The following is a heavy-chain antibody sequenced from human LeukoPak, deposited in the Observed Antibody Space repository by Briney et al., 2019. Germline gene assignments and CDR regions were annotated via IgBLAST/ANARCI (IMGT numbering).Heavy chain of an antibody. Sequence: ASVKVSCKASGYTFTSYDINWVRQATGQGLEWMGWMNPNSGNTGYAQKFQGRVTMTRNTSISTAYMELSSLRSADTAVYYCARDRGQWLVGFNYYYYGMDVWGQGTTVTVSS. CDR1: GYTFTSYD. V-gene: IGHV1-8*01. J-gene: IGHJ6*02. D-gene: IGHD6-19*01. CDR2: MNPNSGNT. CDR3: ARDRGQWLVGFNYYYYGMDV.